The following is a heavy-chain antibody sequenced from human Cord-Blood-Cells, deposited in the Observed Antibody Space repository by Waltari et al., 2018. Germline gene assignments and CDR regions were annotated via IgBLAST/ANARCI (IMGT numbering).Heavy chain of an antibody. Sequence: QLQLQESGPGLVKPSETLSLPCPVSGGSISSSIYYWGCIRPPPGKGLEWIGSIYYSGSTYYNPSLKSRVTISVDTSKNQFSLKLSSVTAADTAVYYCARTDYDILTGYYLFDYWGQGTLVTVSS. D-gene: IGHD3-9*01. CDR2: IYYSGST. V-gene: IGHV4-39*01. J-gene: IGHJ4*02. CDR3: ARTDYDILTGYYLFDY. CDR1: GGSISSSIYY.